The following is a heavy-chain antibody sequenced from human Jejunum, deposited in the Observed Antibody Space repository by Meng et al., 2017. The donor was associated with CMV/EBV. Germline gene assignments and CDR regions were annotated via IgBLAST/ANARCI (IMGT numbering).Heavy chain of an antibody. CDR2: IYYSGNT. J-gene: IGHJ4*02. CDR1: GGSISRYY. D-gene: IGHD2-21*02. Sequence: TVSGGSISRYYWGWIRQPPGKGLEWIGYIYYSGNTNNNPSLKSRVSMSVDTSKNQIFLTLKSVTAADTAVYYCARDYRRGDGSGWGQGTLVTVSS. V-gene: IGHV4-59*01. CDR3: ARDYRRGDGSG.